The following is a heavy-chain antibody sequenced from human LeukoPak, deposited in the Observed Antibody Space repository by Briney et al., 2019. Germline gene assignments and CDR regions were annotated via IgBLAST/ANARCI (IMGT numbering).Heavy chain of an antibody. CDR1: GFTFNTYS. D-gene: IGHD5-18*01. J-gene: IGHJ4*02. V-gene: IGHV3-21*01. Sequence: GGSLRLSCAASGFTFNTYSMNWVRQAPGKGLEWVSSISGSSSYIYYADSVKGRFTISRDNAKNSLYLQMNSLRAEDTAVYYCARDQNSYGYCYFDYWGQGTLVTASS. CDR2: ISGSSSYI. CDR3: ARDQNSYGYCYFDY.